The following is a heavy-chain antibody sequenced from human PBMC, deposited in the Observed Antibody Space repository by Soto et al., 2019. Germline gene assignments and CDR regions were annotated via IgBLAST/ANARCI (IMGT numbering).Heavy chain of an antibody. CDR3: ARDCLVRGVIIPDYYYYGMDV. V-gene: IGHV1-69*12. CDR2: IIPIFGTA. Sequence: QVQLVQSGAEVKKPGSSVKVSCKASGGTFSSYAISWVRQAPGQGLEWMGGIIPIFGTANYAQKFQGRVTITADESTSNAYMELSSLRSEDTAVYYCARDCLVRGVIIPDYYYYGMDVWGQGTTVTVSS. D-gene: IGHD3-10*01. CDR1: GGTFSSYA. J-gene: IGHJ6*02.